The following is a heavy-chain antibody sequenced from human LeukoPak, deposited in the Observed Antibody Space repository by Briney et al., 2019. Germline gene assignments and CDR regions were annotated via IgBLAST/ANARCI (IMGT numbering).Heavy chain of an antibody. Sequence: SETLSLTCTVSGGSISSSTYYWGWIRQPPGKGLEWIVTIYYSGTTNYNPSLKSRVTISVDTSKNQLSLKLSSVTAAETAVYYCASRYCRGGNCDSGLIGINAFDIWGQGTMVTVSS. D-gene: IGHD2-15*01. J-gene: IGHJ3*02. CDR3: ASRYCRGGNCDSGLIGINAFDI. V-gene: IGHV4-39*01. CDR1: GGSISSSTYY. CDR2: IYYSGTT.